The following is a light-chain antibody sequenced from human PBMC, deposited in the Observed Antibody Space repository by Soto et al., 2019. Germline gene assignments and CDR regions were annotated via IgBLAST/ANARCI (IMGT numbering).Light chain of an antibody. J-gene: IGKJ4*01. CDR3: HQYNHWPPWLT. V-gene: IGKV3-15*01. CDR2: GAS. CDR1: QSVNTN. Sequence: EIEMTQSPATLSVSPGERATLSCRASQSVNTNLAWYQQKPGQAPRLLIYGASTRAPAIPARFSGSGSGTEFDLTVSSLQSEDFAVYYCHQYNHWPPWLTFGGGTKVEVK.